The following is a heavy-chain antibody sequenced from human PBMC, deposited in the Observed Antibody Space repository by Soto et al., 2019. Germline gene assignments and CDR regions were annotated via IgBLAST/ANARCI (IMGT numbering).Heavy chain of an antibody. D-gene: IGHD3-16*01. CDR3: VRDTFGPRDY. V-gene: IGHV3-74*01. CDR1: GFTFSSYW. CDR2: IDTDGTYT. Sequence: PGGSLRLSCAASGFTFSSYWMHWVRQVPGKGLVWVSRIDTDGTYTSYADSVKGRFTISRDNAKNTLYLQMNSLRGEDTALYYCVRDTFGPRDYWGQGTLVTVSS. J-gene: IGHJ4*02.